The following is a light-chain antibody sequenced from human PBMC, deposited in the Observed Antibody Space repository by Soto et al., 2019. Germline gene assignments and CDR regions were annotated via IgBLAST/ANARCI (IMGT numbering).Light chain of an antibody. CDR1: SSDVGGYNY. CDR2: DVS. Sequence: QSALTQPASVSGSPGQSITISCTGTSSDVGGYNYVSWYQQHPGEAPKIIIYDVSSRPSGVSFRVSGSKSGNTASLTISGLQSEDEADYYCSSYTSSTFGVFGTCTKLTVL. CDR3: SSYTSSTFGV. J-gene: IGLJ1*01. V-gene: IGLV2-14*03.